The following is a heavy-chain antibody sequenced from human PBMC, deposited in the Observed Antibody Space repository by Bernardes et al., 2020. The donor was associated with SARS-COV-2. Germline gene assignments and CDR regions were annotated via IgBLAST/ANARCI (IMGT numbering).Heavy chain of an antibody. D-gene: IGHD3-16*01. CDR2: ISGGGVST. CDR3: AKSGERMAGFFDS. Sequence: GGSLRLSCSAAGFSFNTYAMSWVRQAPGKGLEWVSTISGGGVSTHYADFATGRFTISRDNSKKTLFLQMKSLRGEDSAVYFCAKSGERMAGFFDSWGQGTLVMVSS. CDR1: GFSFNTYA. J-gene: IGHJ4*02. V-gene: IGHV3-23*01.